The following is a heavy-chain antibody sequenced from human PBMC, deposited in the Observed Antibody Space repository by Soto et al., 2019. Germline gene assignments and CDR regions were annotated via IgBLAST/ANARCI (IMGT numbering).Heavy chain of an antibody. J-gene: IGHJ4*02. CDR3: AREREGALRARCYDSSGYVFDY. CDR1: GFTFSSYA. V-gene: IGHV3-23*01. CDR2: ISRGGGNT. D-gene: IGHD3-22*01. Sequence: PGGSLRLSCAASGFTFSSYAMNWVCQAPGKGLEWVSSISRGGGNTFYADSVKGRFTISRDSSKNTLYLQMNSLRAEDTAVYYCAREREGALRARCYDSSGYVFDYWGKGTLVTVSS.